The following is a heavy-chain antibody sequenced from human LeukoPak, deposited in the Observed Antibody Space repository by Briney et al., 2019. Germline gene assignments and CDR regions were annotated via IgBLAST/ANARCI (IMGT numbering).Heavy chain of an antibody. J-gene: IGHJ4*02. CDR1: GFTFSSYA. D-gene: IGHD2-2*01. CDR3: AKVASPGWMGYYFDY. CDR2: ISGSGGST. V-gene: IGHV3-23*01. Sequence: GGSLRLSCAASGFTFSSYAMSWVRQAPGKGLEWVAAISGSGGSTYYADSVKGRFTISRGNSKNTLYLQMNSLRAEDTAVYYCAKVASPGWMGYYFDYWGQGTLVTVSS.